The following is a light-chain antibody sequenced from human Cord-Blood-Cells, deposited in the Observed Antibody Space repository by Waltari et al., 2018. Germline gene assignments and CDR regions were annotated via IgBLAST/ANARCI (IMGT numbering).Light chain of an antibody. Sequence: DIQLTQSPSFLSASVGDRVTITCRASQGISSYLAWYQQKPGKAPKLLIYAASTLQSGVPSRFSGSGSGTEVTLTISSLQPEDFATYYCQQLNSYPITCGQGTRLEIK. CDR1: QGISSY. V-gene: IGKV1-9*01. CDR2: AAS. J-gene: IGKJ5*01. CDR3: QQLNSYPIT.